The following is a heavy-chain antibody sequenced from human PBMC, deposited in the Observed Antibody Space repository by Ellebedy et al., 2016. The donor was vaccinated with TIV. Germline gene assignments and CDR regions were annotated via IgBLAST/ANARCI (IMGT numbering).Heavy chain of an antibody. CDR2: INHDGAIK. CDR3: ARNRNDFDANGYWNY. CDR1: GFSFREYY. V-gene: IGHV3-11*01. Sequence: GGSLRLSCAASGFSFREYYMSWIRQAPGKGLECIAYINHDGAIKYYADAVRGRFTVSRDNAENSLHLQMNSLRAEDTAVYHCARNRNDFDANGYWNYWGPGAQVTVSS. J-gene: IGHJ4*02. D-gene: IGHD3-22*01.